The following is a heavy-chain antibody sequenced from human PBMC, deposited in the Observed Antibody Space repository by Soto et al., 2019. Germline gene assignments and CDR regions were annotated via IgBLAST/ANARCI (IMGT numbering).Heavy chain of an antibody. Sequence: SSETLSFTCTVAGGSISSGGYYWSWIRQYPGKGLEWIGYIYNSGNTYYNPSLRGRVTISVDTSKNQFSLELSSVTAADTAVYYCARIIYSSFDYWGQGTLVTVSS. CDR2: IYNSGNT. CDR1: GGSISSGGYY. D-gene: IGHD5-18*01. V-gene: IGHV4-31*03. CDR3: ARIIYSSFDY. J-gene: IGHJ4*02.